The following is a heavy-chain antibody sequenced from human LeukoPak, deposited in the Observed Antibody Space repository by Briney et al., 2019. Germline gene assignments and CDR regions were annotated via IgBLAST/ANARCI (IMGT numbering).Heavy chain of an antibody. V-gene: IGHV4-30-2*01. Sequence: PSQTLSLTCAVSGGSISSGGYSWSWIRQPPGKGLEWIGYIYHSGSTYYNPSLKSRVTISVDRSKNQFSLKLSSVTAADTAVYYCARESHYYDSSGYYRYSWFDPWGQGTLVTVSS. D-gene: IGHD3-22*01. J-gene: IGHJ5*02. CDR1: GGSISSGGYS. CDR2: IYHSGST. CDR3: ARESHYYDSSGYYRYSWFDP.